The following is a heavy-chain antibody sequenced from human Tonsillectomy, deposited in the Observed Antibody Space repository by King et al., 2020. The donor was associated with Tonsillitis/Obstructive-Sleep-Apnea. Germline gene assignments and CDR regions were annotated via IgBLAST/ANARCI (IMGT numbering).Heavy chain of an antibody. D-gene: IGHD4-11*01. V-gene: IGHV3-9*01. J-gene: IGHJ4*02. CDR3: AKDGYSNYVGGYFDY. Sequence: VQLVQSGGGLVQSGRSLRLSCAASGFTFDDYAMHWVRQAPGKGLEWVSGISWNSGSIDYADSVKGRFTISRGNAKNSLYLQMNSLRAEDTALYYCAKDGYSNYVGGYFDYWGQGTLVTVSS. CDR1: GFTFDDYA. CDR2: ISWNSGSI.